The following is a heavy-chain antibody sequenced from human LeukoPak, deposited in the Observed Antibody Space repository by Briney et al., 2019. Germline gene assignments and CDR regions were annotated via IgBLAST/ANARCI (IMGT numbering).Heavy chain of an antibody. CDR1: GFTFSTYA. CDR2: ISGSGGST. Sequence: GGSLRLSCAASGFTFSTYAMSWVRQAPGKGLEWVSVISGSGGSTNYADSVKGRFTISRDYSKSTMYLQMSGLRADDTAVYYCAEIGSGNKFDFWGQGTLVTVSS. D-gene: IGHD3-3*01. J-gene: IGHJ4*02. V-gene: IGHV3-23*01. CDR3: AEIGSGNKFDF.